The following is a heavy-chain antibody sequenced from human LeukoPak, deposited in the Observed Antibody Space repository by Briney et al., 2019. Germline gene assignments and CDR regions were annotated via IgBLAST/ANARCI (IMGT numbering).Heavy chain of an antibody. Sequence: AGGSLRLSCAASGFIFSNDAMHWVRQAPGKGLEWVAFIWFDGSNKHYADSVKGRFTISRDNSEDTLYLQMNSLRAEDTAVYYCARETSSGWKFDFDYWGQGTLVTVSS. V-gene: IGHV3-33*01. CDR3: ARETSSGWKFDFDY. CDR2: IWFDGSNK. D-gene: IGHD6-19*01. J-gene: IGHJ4*02. CDR1: GFIFSNDA.